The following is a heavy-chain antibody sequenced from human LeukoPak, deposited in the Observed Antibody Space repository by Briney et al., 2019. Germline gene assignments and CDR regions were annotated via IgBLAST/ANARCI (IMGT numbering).Heavy chain of an antibody. CDR2: INSDGSST. D-gene: IGHD3-10*01. J-gene: IGHJ5*02. V-gene: IGHV3-74*01. Sequence: GGSLRLSCAASGFTFSSYWMHWVRQAPGKGLVWVSRINSDGSSTSYADSVKGRFTISRDNAKNTQYLQMNRLGAEDTAGYFCARELLRFGGGGLDPWGQGTLVTVSS. CDR3: ARELLRFGGGGLDP. CDR1: GFTFSSYW.